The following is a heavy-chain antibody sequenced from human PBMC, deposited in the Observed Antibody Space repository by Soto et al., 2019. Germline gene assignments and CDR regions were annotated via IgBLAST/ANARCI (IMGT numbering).Heavy chain of an antibody. CDR3: AKGLDYGDYTRAYYFDY. CDR1: GFTFDDYA. J-gene: IGHJ4*02. CDR2: ISWNSGSI. D-gene: IGHD4-17*01. Sequence: EVQLVESGGGLVQPGRSLRLSCAASGFTFDDYAMHWVRQAPGKGLEWVSGISWNSGSIGYADSVKGRFTISRDNAKNPLYLQMNSLRAEDTALYYCAKGLDYGDYTRAYYFDYWGQGTLVTVSS. V-gene: IGHV3-9*01.